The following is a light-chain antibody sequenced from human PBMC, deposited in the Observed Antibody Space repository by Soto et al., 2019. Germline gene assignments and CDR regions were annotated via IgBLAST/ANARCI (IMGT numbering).Light chain of an antibody. Sequence: EIVMTQSPATLSVSPGERATLSCRASQSVGSNLAWYQLKPGQAPRLLIYGASTRATGIPARFSGSGSGTDFTLTISSLEPEDFAVYYCQQRSNWPPTFGQGTRLEIK. V-gene: IGKV3-15*01. CDR2: GAS. CDR1: QSVGSN. CDR3: QQRSNWPPT. J-gene: IGKJ5*01.